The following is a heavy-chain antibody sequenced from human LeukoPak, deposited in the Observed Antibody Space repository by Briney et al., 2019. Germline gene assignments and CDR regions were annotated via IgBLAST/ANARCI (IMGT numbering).Heavy chain of an antibody. CDR3: ARNGYSSGWYDPYYFDY. V-gene: IGHV4-59*11. D-gene: IGHD6-19*01. CDR2: IYYSGST. CDR1: GGSISSHY. Sequence: KPSETLSLTCTVSGGSISSHYWSWIRQPPGKGLEWIGYIYYSGSTNYNPSLKSRVTISVDTSKNQFSLKLSSVTAADTAVYYCARNGYSSGWYDPYYFDYWSQGTLATVSS. J-gene: IGHJ4*02.